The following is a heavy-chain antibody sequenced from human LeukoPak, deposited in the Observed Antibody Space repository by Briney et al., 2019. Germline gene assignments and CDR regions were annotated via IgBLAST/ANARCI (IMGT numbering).Heavy chain of an antibody. CDR2: MNPNSGNT. CDR3: ARDLYRDSLPVSWFDP. Sequence: ASVKVSCKASGYTFTSYDINWVRQATGQGLEWMGWMNPNSGNTGYAQKFQGRVTMTRNTSISTAYMELSSLRSEDTAVYYCARDLYRDSLPVSWFDPWGQGTLVTVSP. CDR1: GYTFTSYD. V-gene: IGHV1-8*01. J-gene: IGHJ5*02. D-gene: IGHD4-11*01.